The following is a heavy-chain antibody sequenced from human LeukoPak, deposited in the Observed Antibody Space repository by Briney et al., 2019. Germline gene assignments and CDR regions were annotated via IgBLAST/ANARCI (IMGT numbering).Heavy chain of an antibody. V-gene: IGHV3-21*01. Sequence: GGSLRLSCTASGFSFSSYAMNWVRQAPGKGLEWVASLSSGSTYIYYGDSMKGRFTISRDNAQNSVFLHMSRLRLEDTAVYYCARDWGKTGYCSSTNCPDAFDLWGQGTMVIVSS. D-gene: IGHD2-2*01. CDR3: ARDWGKTGYCSSTNCPDAFDL. CDR2: LSSGSTYI. CDR1: GFSFSSYA. J-gene: IGHJ3*01.